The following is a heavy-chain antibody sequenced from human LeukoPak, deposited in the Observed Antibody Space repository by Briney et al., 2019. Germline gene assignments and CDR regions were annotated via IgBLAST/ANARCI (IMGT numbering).Heavy chain of an antibody. V-gene: IGHV4-39*07. Sequence: PSETLSLTCTVSGGSISSSNYYWGWIRQPPGKGLEWIGSIYYSGSTFYNPSLKSRVTISVDTSKNQFSLKLSSVTAADTAVYYCARGSGSYEGYWFDPWGQGTLVTVSS. CDR3: ARGSGSYEGYWFDP. D-gene: IGHD1-26*01. CDR1: GGSISSSNYY. CDR2: IYYSGST. J-gene: IGHJ5*02.